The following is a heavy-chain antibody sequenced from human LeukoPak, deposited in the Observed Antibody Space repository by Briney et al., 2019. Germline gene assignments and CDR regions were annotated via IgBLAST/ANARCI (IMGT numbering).Heavy chain of an antibody. V-gene: IGHV3-33*01. J-gene: IGHJ4*02. CDR1: GFTFSSYG. D-gene: IGHD6-13*01. CDR3: ARDAVYSSSWQYY. Sequence: GRSLRLSCAASGFTFSSYGMHWVRQAPGKGLEWVAVIWYDGSNKYYADSVKGRFTISRDNSRNTLYLQMNSLRAEDTAVYYCARDAVYSSSWQYYWGQGTLVTVSS. CDR2: IWYDGSNK.